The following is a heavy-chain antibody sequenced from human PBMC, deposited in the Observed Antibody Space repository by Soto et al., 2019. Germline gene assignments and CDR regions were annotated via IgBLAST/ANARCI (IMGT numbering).Heavy chain of an antibody. CDR3: ARRYGGNFDY. Sequence: SETLSLTCAVSGGSFSGYHWSWIRQAPGKGLEWIGEINSGGSTNYNPSLKSRVTISVDTSKNWFSLKLSSVTAADTAVYYCARRYGGNFDYWGQGTLVTVSS. V-gene: IGHV4-34*01. D-gene: IGHD1-26*01. J-gene: IGHJ4*02. CDR2: INSGGST. CDR1: GGSFSGYH.